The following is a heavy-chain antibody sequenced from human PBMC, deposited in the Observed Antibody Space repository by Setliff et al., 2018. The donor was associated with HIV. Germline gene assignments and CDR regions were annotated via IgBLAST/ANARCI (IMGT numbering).Heavy chain of an antibody. D-gene: IGHD5-12*01. V-gene: IGHV4-59*01. CDR3: ARGSQRWLQSDSRYYFDY. Sequence: SETLSLTCTVSGGSTSNEYWSWIRQPPGKGLEWIGWIYYSGNTRYNPSLKSRVTISLDTSKNRFSLQLTSVTAADTAVYYCARGSQRWLQSDSRYYFDYWGQGTLVTVSS. J-gene: IGHJ4*02. CDR2: IYYSGNT. CDR1: GGSTSNEY.